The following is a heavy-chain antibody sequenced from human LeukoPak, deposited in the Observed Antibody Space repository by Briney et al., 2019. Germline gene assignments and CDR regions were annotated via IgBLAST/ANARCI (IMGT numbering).Heavy chain of an antibody. V-gene: IGHV4-61*01. CDR2: ISYSGST. J-gene: IGHJ4*02. CDR1: GGSVTSGRNH. CDR3: ARDSGDFDY. Sequence: PSETLCLTCTVSGGSVTSGRNHWNWIRQPPGKGLEWIGYISYSGSTNYNPSLKSRVTISIDTSKNQFSLKLSSVTAADTAVYYCARDSGDFDYWGQGTLVTVSS.